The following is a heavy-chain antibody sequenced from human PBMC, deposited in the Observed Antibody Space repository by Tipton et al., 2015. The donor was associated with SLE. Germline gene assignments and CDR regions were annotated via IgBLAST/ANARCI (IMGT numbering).Heavy chain of an antibody. V-gene: IGHV3-23*01. Sequence: SLRLSCAASGFTFRSYAMNWVRQAPGKGLEWVSAITDSGGLTYYADSVKGRFTISRDNSKSTLYLQMNSLRAEDTAVYYCTRGESAFDIWGQGTKVTVSS. D-gene: IGHD1-26*01. J-gene: IGHJ3*02. CDR1: GFTFRSYA. CDR3: TRGESAFDI. CDR2: ITDSGGLT.